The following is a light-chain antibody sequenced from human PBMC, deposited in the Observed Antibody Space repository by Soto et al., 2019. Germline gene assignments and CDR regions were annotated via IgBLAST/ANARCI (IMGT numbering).Light chain of an antibody. CDR1: SSDIGAFTF. J-gene: IGLJ1*01. CDR3: SSYTSSSTHV. CDR2: DVN. V-gene: IGLV2-14*03. Sequence: QSALTQPASVSGSPGQSITISCTGTSSDIGAFTFVSWYQQHPGKVPKLMIFDVNRRPSGVSDRFSGSKSGNTASLTISGLQAEDEGDYYCSSYTSSSTHVFGSGTKVTLL.